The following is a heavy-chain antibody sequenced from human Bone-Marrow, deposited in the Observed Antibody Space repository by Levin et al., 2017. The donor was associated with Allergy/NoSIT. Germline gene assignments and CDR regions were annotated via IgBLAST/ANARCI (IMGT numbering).Heavy chain of an antibody. CDR3: ATDPGFDYGFDY. Sequence: GASVKVSCKLSGYSLSEIFTHWVRQTHGKGLEWMGGFDPQDGKPKYAQKFQGRVTMTEETSTGTAYMELRSLTSEDSAVYYCATDPGFDYGFDYWGQGTLVTVSS. CDR1: GYSLSEIF. J-gene: IGHJ4*02. V-gene: IGHV1-24*01. D-gene: IGHD4/OR15-4a*01. CDR2: FDPQDGKP.